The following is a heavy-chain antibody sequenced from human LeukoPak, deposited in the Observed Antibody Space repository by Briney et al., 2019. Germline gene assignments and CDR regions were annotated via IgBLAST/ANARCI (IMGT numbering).Heavy chain of an antibody. V-gene: IGHV4-30-2*01. CDR2: IYRSGST. CDR1: GESFSGYY. Sequence: PSETLSLTCAVYGESFSGYYWSWIRQPPGKGLEWIGYIYRSGSTYYNPSLKSRVTISVDRSKNQFSLKLSSVTAADTAVYYCARAGAPPYWFDPWGQGTLVTVSS. CDR3: ARAGAPPYWFDP. J-gene: IGHJ5*02.